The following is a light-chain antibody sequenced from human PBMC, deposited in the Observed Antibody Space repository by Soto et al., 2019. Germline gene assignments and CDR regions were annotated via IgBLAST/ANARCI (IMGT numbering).Light chain of an antibody. CDR1: QSISSW. CDR2: KAS. V-gene: IGKV1-5*03. CDR3: QQYHTDWT. J-gene: IGKJ1*01. Sequence: DTQMTQSPSTLSASVGDRVTITCRASQSISSWLAWYQQKPGKAPRLLIYKASTLESGVPSRFSGRGSGKEFTLTIRSLQADDYATFYCQQYHTDWTLGQGKKVDIK.